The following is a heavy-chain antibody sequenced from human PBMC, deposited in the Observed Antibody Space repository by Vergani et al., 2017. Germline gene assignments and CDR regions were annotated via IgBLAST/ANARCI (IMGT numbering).Heavy chain of an antibody. V-gene: IGHV3-48*04. J-gene: IGHJ4*02. CDR2: ISGQNFRT. Sequence: EVQLLESGGGSAQPGESLRLSCVASGFTFTAHGLNWVRQAPGKGLEWVSGISGQNFRTHYADSVKGRFTISRDNAKNSLYLQMNSLRAEDTAVYYCARDGFYSSNWFFGYWGQGTLVTVSS. D-gene: IGHD6-13*01. CDR3: ARDGFYSSNWFFGY. CDR1: GFTFTAHG.